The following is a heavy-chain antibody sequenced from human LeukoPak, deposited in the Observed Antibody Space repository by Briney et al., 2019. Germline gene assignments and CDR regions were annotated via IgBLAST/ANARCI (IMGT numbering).Heavy chain of an antibody. CDR1: GGSISNYY. Sequence: PSETLSLTCTVSGGSISNYYWNWIRQPPGKGLEWIWYIYYSGSTNYNPSLKSRVTISVDTSKNQFSLKLSSVTAADTAVYYCARERGAVVPAAAYYYYYMDVWGKGTTVTVSS. J-gene: IGHJ6*03. D-gene: IGHD2-2*01. CDR2: IYYSGST. V-gene: IGHV4-59*12. CDR3: ARERGAVVPAAAYYYYYMDV.